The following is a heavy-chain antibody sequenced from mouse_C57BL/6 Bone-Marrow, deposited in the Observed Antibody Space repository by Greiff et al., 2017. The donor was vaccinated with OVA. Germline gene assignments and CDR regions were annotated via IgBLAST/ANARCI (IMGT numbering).Heavy chain of an antibody. Sequence: VKLMESGPGLVAPSQSLSITCTVSGFSLTSYAISWVRQPPGKGLEWLGVLWTGGGTNYNSALKSRLSISKDNSKSQVFLKMNSLQTDDTARYYCARNGKLRPLAYWGQGTLVTVSA. CDR3: ARNGKLRPLAY. CDR1: GFSLTSYA. CDR2: LWTGGGT. J-gene: IGHJ3*01. D-gene: IGHD3-2*02. V-gene: IGHV2-9-1*01.